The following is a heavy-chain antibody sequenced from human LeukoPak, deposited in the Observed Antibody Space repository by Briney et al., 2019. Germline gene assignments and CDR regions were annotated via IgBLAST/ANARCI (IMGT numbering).Heavy chain of an antibody. D-gene: IGHD3-22*01. CDR1: GGSISSYY. CDR3: ARDSRSYYDSSGYYGTFDY. J-gene: IGHJ4*02. CDR2: ISHSGST. Sequence: SETLSLTCTVSGGSISSYYWSWIRQPPGEGLEWIGYISHSGSTKYNPSLKSRVSISVDTSKNQFSLKLSSVTAADTAVYYCARDSRSYYDSSGYYGTFDYWGQGTLVTVSS. V-gene: IGHV4-59*01.